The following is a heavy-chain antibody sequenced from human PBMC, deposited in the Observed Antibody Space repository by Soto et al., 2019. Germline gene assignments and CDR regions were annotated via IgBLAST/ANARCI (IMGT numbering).Heavy chain of an antibody. V-gene: IGHV1-18*04. CDR2: ISAYHVNT. D-gene: IGHD2-2*01. J-gene: IGHJ4*02. CDR3: ARPGYCSSTSCHSHFDF. CDR1: GYSFTSYG. Sequence: ASVKVSCKASGYSFTSYGISWLRQAPGQGPEWLGWISAYHVNTNYSQRLQGRVTMTTDPSTSTAYMELRNLISDDTAVYYCARPGYCSSTSCHSHFDFWGQGTLVTVSS.